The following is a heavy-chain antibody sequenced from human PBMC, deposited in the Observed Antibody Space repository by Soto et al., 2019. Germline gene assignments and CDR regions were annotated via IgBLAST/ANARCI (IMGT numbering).Heavy chain of an antibody. J-gene: IGHJ4*02. CDR2: IIPVSGAA. CDR3: ATALGCRSTSCTLDY. V-gene: IGHV1-69*01. CDR1: GGTFGSYA. Sequence: QVPLVQSGAEVKKPASSVKVSCKASGGTFGSYAFSWVRQAPGQGLEWMGGIIPVSGAAHYAQKFQGRVTITADESTSTAYMELSSLSSQDTAVYYCATALGCRSTSCTLDYWGQGTRVIVSS. D-gene: IGHD2-2*01.